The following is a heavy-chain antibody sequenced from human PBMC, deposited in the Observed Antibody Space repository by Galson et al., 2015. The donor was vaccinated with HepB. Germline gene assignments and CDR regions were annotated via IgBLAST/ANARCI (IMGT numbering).Heavy chain of an antibody. CDR3: AKSSVGTAMVGWDFDY. CDR1: GFTFSSYA. J-gene: IGHJ4*02. D-gene: IGHD5-18*01. V-gene: IGHV3-23*01. CDR2: ISGSGGST. Sequence: SLRLSCAASGFTFSSYAMNWVRQAPGKGLEWVSAISGSGGSTYYADSVEGRFTISRDNSKNTLYLQMNSLRAEDTAVYYCAKSSVGTAMVGWDFDYWGQGTLVTVSS.